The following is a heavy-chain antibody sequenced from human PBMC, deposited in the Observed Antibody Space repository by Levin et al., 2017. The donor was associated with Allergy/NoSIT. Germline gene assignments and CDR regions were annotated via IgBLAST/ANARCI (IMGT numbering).Heavy chain of an antibody. J-gene: IGHJ6*02. CDR3: TRDPGRGYGMDV. V-gene: IGHV6-1*01. CDR1: GDRVSSTTAA. Sequence: SQTLSLTCVISGDRVSSTTAAWNWIRQSPSRGLEWLGRTYFRSKWLNEYAESVKSRISVNPDTSKNQFSLHLNSVTPDDTAVYYCTRDPGRGYGMDVWGQGTTVTVSS. CDR2: TYFRSKWLN.